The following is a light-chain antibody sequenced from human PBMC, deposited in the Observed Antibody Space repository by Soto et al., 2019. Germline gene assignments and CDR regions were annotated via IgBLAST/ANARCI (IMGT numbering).Light chain of an antibody. V-gene: IGLV2-14*01. Sequence: QSVLTQPASVSGSPGQSITISCTRTSSDIGEYDYVSWYQQHPGKAPKLIINDVNNRPSGVSHRFSGSKSGNTASLTISGLQAEDEADYYCTSYTNPSPYVFGSGTKVTVL. CDR3: TSYTNPSPYV. CDR1: SSDIGEYDY. CDR2: DVN. J-gene: IGLJ1*01.